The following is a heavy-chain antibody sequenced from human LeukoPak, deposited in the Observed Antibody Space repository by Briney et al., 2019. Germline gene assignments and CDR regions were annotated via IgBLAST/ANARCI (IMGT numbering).Heavy chain of an antibody. V-gene: IGHV1-2*02. CDR2: INPNSGGT. CDR1: GYTFTGYY. CDR3: ARGPVVTKRRSGYINY. Sequence: ASVKVSCKASGYTFTGYYMHWVRQAPGQGLEWMGWINPNSGGTNYAQKFQGRVTMTRDTSISTAYMELSRLRSDDTAVYYCARGPVVTKRRSGYINYWGQGTLVTVSS. J-gene: IGHJ4*02. D-gene: IGHD3-3*01.